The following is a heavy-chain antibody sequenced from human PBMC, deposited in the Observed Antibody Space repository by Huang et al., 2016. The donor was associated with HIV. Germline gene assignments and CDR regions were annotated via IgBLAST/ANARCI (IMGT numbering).Heavy chain of an antibody. D-gene: IGHD1-26*01. CDR3: VTGYSADWAGFDQ. CDR1: GFTFRSAW. J-gene: IGHJ4*02. V-gene: IGHV3-15*01. Sequence: EVQLVESGGGLVKPGGSHRLSCVASGFTFRSAWMSWVRQAPGKGLEWGGRMRRKTDGGTTDYGAPVKERFIISRDDSKNTLYLQMSSLKTEDTGVYYCVTGYSADWAGFDQWGQGTLVTVSS. CDR2: MRRKTDGGTT.